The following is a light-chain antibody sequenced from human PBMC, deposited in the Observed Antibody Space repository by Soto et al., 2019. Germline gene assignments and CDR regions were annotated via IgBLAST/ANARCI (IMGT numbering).Light chain of an antibody. CDR1: QSVSSSN. J-gene: IGKJ1*01. CDR2: GAS. Sequence: IVLTQSPGTLSLSPGDRATLYCMAMQSVSSSNLAWYQQKRGQSPRLLIYGASSRATGIPDRFSGSGSGQDFTLTISRLEPEDFAVYFCQHYGSSPWTFGQGTKVDIK. CDR3: QHYGSSPWT. V-gene: IGKV3-20*01.